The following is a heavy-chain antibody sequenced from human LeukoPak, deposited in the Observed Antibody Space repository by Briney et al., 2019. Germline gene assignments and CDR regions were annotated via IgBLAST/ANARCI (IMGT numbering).Heavy chain of an antibody. CDR1: GYSFNSYG. Sequence: GASVKVSCKASGYSFNSYGISWVRQAPGQGLEWMGWINTYKGNTNYAQEFQGRVSMTTDRSTSTAYLELRSLRSDDTAVYYCARDQKVGTTATYTPFDPWGQGTLVTVSS. D-gene: IGHD1-26*01. CDR2: INTYKGNT. CDR3: ARDQKVGTTATYTPFDP. V-gene: IGHV1-18*01. J-gene: IGHJ5*02.